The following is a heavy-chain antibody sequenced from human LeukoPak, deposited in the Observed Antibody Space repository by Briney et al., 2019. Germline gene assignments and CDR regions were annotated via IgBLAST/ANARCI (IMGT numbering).Heavy chain of an antibody. CDR1: GGTFSSYA. J-gene: IGHJ3*02. CDR2: IIPIFGTA. D-gene: IGHD3-16*02. CDR3: ARGSRYVWGSYRHHDAFDI. Sequence: SVKVSCKASGGTFSSYAISWVRQAPGQGLEWMGGIIPIFGTANYAQKFQGRVTITADKSTSTAYMELSSLRSEDTAVYYCARGSRYVWGSYRHHDAFDIWGQGTMVTVSS. V-gene: IGHV1-69*06.